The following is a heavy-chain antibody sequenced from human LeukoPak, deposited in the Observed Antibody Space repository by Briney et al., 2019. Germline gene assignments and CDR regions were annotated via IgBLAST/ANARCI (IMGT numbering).Heavy chain of an antibody. CDR3: ARDLIGNDIIDYGMDV. J-gene: IGHJ6*02. D-gene: IGHD3-9*01. Sequence: ASVKVSCKASGYTFTGYYMHWVRQAPGQGLEWMGWISAYNGNTNYAQKLQGRATMTTDTSTSTAYMELRSLRSDDTAVYYCARDLIGNDIIDYGMDVWGQGTTVAVSS. V-gene: IGHV1-18*04. CDR2: ISAYNGNT. CDR1: GYTFTGYY.